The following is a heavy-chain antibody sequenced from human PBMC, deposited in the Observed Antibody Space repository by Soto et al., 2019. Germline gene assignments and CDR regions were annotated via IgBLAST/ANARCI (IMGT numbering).Heavy chain of an antibody. V-gene: IGHV4-59*01. CDR1: GGSISSYY. D-gene: IGHD3-22*01. J-gene: IGHJ5*02. Sequence: SETLSLTCTVSGGSISSYYWSWIRQPPGKGLEWIGYIYYSGSTNYNPSLKSRVTISVDTSKNRFSLRAEDMAVYYCARDSFAHYYDSLEGYNWFDPWGQGTLVTVSS. CDR2: IYYSGST. CDR3: ARDSFAHYYDSLEGYNWFDP.